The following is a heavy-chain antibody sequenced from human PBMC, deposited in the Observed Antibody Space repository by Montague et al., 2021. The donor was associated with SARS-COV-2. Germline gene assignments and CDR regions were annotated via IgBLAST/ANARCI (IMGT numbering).Heavy chain of an antibody. D-gene: IGHD3-22*01. CDR2: INNSGNT. Sequence: SETLSLTCAVYGGSFSDYPWSWIRQPPGQGLEWIGEINNSGNTHYNPSPKSRVTISRDTSKSQFPLKLSSVTAADTAVYYCARGLTDISMIVVVLLGASHYLDSWGQGTLVTVSS. CDR1: GGSFSDYP. J-gene: IGHJ4*02. CDR3: ARGLTDISMIVVVLLGASHYLDS. V-gene: IGHV4-34*01.